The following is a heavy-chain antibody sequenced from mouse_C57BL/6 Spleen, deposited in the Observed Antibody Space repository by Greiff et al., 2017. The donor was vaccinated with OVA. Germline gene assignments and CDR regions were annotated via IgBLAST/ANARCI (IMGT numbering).Heavy chain of an antibody. V-gene: IGHV1-64*01. Sequence: QVQLQQPGAELVKPGASVKLSCKASGYTFTSYWMHWVKQRPGQGLEWIGMIHPNSGSTNYNEKFKSKATLTVDKSSSTAYMQLSSLTSEDSAVYYCARGDHGFQSPYYAMDYWGQGTSVTVSS. D-gene: IGHD1-1*01. CDR1: GYTFTSYW. CDR2: IHPNSGST. CDR3: ARGDHGFQSPYYAMDY. J-gene: IGHJ4*01.